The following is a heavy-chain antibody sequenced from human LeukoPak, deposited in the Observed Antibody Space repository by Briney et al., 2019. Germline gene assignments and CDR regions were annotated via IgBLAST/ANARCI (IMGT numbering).Heavy chain of an antibody. CDR3: ARDWSPTLYYKYYGMDV. CDR2: IWYDGSNK. CDR1: GFTFSNYG. Sequence: PGGSLRLSCVASGFTFSNYGMHWVRQAPGKGLEWVAVIWYDGSNKYYADSVQDQFTISRDNSKNTLFLQMNNLRAEDTAVYYCARDWSPTLYYKYYGMDVWGQGTTVTVSS. V-gene: IGHV3-33*01. J-gene: IGHJ6*02.